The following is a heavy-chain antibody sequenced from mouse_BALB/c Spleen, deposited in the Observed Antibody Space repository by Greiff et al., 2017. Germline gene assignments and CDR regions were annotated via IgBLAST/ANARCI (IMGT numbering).Heavy chain of an antibody. D-gene: IGHD2-14*01. J-gene: IGHJ1*01. V-gene: IGHV5-9-3*01. Sequence: EVMLMESGGGLVKPGGSLKLSCAASGFTFSSYAMSWVRQTPEKRLEWVATISSGGSYTYYPDSVKGRFTISRDNAKNTLYLQMSSLRSEDTAMYYCARHYYRYDGVLYWYFDVWGAGTTVTVSS. CDR3: ARHYYRYDGVLYWYFDV. CDR2: ISSGGSYT. CDR1: GFTFSSYA.